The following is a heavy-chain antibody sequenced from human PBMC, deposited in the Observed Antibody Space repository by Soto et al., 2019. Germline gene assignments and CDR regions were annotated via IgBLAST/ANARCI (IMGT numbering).Heavy chain of an antibody. CDR1: GFTFSSYA. V-gene: IGHV3-23*01. Sequence: GGSLRLSCAASGFTFSSYAMSWVRQAPGKGLEWVSAISGSGGSTYYADSVKGRITIARDNSKNTRYLQMNSLRAEDTAVYFCAKGGPNGAGDDWFDPWGQGTLVTVSS. D-gene: IGHD3-16*01. CDR2: ISGSGGST. J-gene: IGHJ5*02. CDR3: AKGGPNGAGDDWFDP.